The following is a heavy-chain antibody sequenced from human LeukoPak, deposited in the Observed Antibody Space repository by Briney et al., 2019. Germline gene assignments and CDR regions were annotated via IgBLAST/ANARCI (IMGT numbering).Heavy chain of an antibody. Sequence: GGSLRLSCAASGLTFSSHWMHWVRQAPGRGLVWVSRITNDGSSTTYADSVKGRFTISRDNAKNMLYLQVNSLRAEDTAVYYCAKDLSRAHYYGMDVWGQGTTVTVSS. J-gene: IGHJ6*02. CDR2: ITNDGSST. V-gene: IGHV3-74*01. CDR1: GLTFSSHW. CDR3: AKDLSRAHYYGMDV.